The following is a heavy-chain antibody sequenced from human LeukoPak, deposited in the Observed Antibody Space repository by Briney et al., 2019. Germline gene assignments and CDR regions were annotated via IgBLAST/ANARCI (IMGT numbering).Heavy chain of an antibody. D-gene: IGHD3-10*01. CDR1: RFTFIGYY. CDR2: IYSGGST. V-gene: IGHV3-66*02. J-gene: IGHJ6*03. CDR3: ARGGSGSYYYYFYYMDV. Sequence: VGALILPCAASRFTFIGYYLTGVRQAPGKGLEGVPVIYSGGSTYYADSVKGRFTISRDNSKNTLYLQMNSLRAEDTAVYYCARGGSGSYYYYFYYMDVWGKGTTVTVSS.